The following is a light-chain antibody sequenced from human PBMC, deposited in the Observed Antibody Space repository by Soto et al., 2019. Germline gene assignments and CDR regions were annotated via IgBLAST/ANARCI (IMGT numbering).Light chain of an antibody. CDR2: DVS. CDR1: STDFGDFNY. J-gene: IGLJ2*01. V-gene: IGLV2-14*03. Sequence: QSVLTQPASVAGSPGRSVTISCTGTSTDFGDFNYVSWYQHLPGRAPKLIIYDVSNRPSGISYRFSASKSGRTASLTISGLQAEDEAEYYCSSYSSSTTHVVFGGGTKVTVL. CDR3: SSYSSSTTHVV.